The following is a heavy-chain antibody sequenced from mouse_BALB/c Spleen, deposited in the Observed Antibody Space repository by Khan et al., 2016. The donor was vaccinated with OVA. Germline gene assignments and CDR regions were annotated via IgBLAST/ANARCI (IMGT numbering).Heavy chain of an antibody. V-gene: IGHV2-6-1*01. J-gene: IGHJ4*01. D-gene: IGHD2-10*01. Sequence: QVQLKESGPGLAAPSQSLSITCTISGFSLTTYGVHWVRQPPGKGLEWLVVIWSDGTTNYNSDLKSRLTITKDNSQRQVFLKMNRLQTDDTAIYFCARQPYYHYNIMDYWGQGTSVTVSS. CDR2: IWSDGTT. CDR3: ARQPYYHYNIMDY. CDR1: GFSLTTYG.